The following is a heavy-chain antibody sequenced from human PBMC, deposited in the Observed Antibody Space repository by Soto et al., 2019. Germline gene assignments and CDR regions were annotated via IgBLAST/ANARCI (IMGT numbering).Heavy chain of an antibody. CDR3: ARDREGLALIYGMDV. D-gene: IGHD2-21*01. J-gene: IGHJ6*02. CDR1: GGSISTQSYS. V-gene: IGHV4-39*02. Sequence: PSETLSLTCSVSGGSISTQSYSWGWIRQPPGKGLEWIVTFYYNESTHYNPSLKSRVTISVDTSKSQFSLRLSSVTAADTAVFYCARDREGLALIYGMDVWGQGTTVTVS. CDR2: FYYNEST.